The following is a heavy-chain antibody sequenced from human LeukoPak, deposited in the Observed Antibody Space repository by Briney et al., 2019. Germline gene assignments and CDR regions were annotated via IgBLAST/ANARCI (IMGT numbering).Heavy chain of an antibody. CDR3: ARGHSINGTTSWFDP. Sequence: PGPSLKVSCKASGYTFTSYGISWVRQAPGQGLEWMGWISAYNGNTNYAQKLQGRVTMTTDTSTSTAYMELRSLRSDDTAVYYCARGHSINGTTSWFDPWGQGTLVTVSS. CDR2: ISAYNGNT. CDR1: GYTFTSYG. J-gene: IGHJ5*02. D-gene: IGHD1-20*01. V-gene: IGHV1-18*01.